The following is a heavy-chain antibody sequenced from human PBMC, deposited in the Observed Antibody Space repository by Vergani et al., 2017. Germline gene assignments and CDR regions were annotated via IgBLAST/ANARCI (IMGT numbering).Heavy chain of an antibody. CDR2: IKSETDGLTT. Sequence: EVQLVESGGGLVKPGGSLRLSCAASGFTFRNAWMSWVRQAPGEGLEWVGRIKSETDGLTTDYAAPVKGRFTISRDDSKKTLWLQMNSLKAEDTAVYYCTTDRLKMHWGQGTLVTVSS. J-gene: IGHJ4*02. V-gene: IGHV3-15*01. CDR3: TTDRLKMH. CDR1: GFTFRNAW.